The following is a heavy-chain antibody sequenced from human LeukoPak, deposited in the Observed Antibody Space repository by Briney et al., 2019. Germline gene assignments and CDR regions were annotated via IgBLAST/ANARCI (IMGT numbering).Heavy chain of an antibody. CDR2: INHSGST. CDR3: ARGRSGTAISRFDY. Sequence: SETLSLTCTVSGGSISSGGYYWNWIRQPPGKGLEWIGEINHSGSTNYNPSLKSRVTISVDTSKNQFSLKLSSVTAADTAVYYCARGRSGTAISRFDYWGQGTLVTVSS. D-gene: IGHD2-21*02. CDR1: GGSISSGGYY. J-gene: IGHJ4*02. V-gene: IGHV4-39*07.